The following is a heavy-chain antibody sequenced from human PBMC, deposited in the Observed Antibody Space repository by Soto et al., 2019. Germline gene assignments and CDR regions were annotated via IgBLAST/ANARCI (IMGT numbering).Heavy chain of an antibody. V-gene: IGHV4-59*08. D-gene: IGHD3-9*01. CDR3: ARLVPRRYFDWLLYDPAFDY. Sequence: PSETLSLTCTVSGGSISSFYWSWVRQTPGKGLEWIGYISYSGSTNYNPSLNSRVTISVDTSKNQFSLKLSSVTAADTAVYYCARLVPRRYFDWLLYDPAFDYWGQGTLVTVSS. J-gene: IGHJ4*02. CDR2: ISYSGST. CDR1: GGSISSFY.